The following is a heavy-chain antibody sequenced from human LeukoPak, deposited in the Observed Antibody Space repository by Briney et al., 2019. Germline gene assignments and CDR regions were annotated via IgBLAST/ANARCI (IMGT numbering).Heavy chain of an antibody. Sequence: GGSLRLSCAASGFTFSSYGMHWVRQAPGKGLEWVAVISYDGSNKYYADSVKGRFTISRDNSKNTLYLQMNSLRAEDTAVYYCAKDENYCSGGSCYSELYFDYWGQGTLVTVSS. V-gene: IGHV3-30*18. CDR2: ISYDGSNK. D-gene: IGHD2-15*01. CDR1: GFTFSSYG. CDR3: AKDENYCSGGSCYSELYFDY. J-gene: IGHJ4*02.